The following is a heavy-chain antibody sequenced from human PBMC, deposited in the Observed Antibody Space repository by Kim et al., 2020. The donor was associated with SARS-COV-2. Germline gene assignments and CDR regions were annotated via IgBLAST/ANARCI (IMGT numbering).Heavy chain of an antibody. V-gene: IGHV3-74*01. J-gene: IGHJ4*02. CDR3: ATGIAAAAEPYYFDY. CDR1: GFTFSSYW. Sequence: GGSLRLSCAASGFTFSSYWMHWVRQAPGKGLVWVSRINSDGSSTSYADSVKGRFTISRDNAKNTLYLQMNSLRAEDTAVYYCATGIAAAAEPYYFDYWGQGTLVTVSS. D-gene: IGHD6-13*01. CDR2: INSDGSST.